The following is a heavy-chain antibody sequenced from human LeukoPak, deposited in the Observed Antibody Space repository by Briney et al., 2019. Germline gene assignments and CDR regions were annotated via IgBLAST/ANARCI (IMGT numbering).Heavy chain of an antibody. Sequence: QPGGSLRLSCAASGFTFGDYAMHWVRQAPGKGLEWVSGISWNSGSIGYADSVKGRFTISRDNAKNSLYLQMNSLRAEDTALYYCAKGGIVVVKTWFDPWGQGTLVTVSS. CDR1: GFTFGDYA. CDR3: AKGGIVVVKTWFDP. CDR2: ISWNSGSI. V-gene: IGHV3-9*01. D-gene: IGHD3-22*01. J-gene: IGHJ5*02.